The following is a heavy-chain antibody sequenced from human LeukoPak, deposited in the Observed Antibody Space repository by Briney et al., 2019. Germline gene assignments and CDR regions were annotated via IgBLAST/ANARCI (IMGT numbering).Heavy chain of an antibody. CDR1: GFTFSSYG. J-gene: IGHJ6*03. CDR2: ISGGGGST. CDR3: ANGGPYYYYYYMGV. D-gene: IGHD3-10*01. V-gene: IGHV3-23*01. Sequence: GGSQRLSCAASGFTFSSYGMSWVRQAPGKGLEWVSAISGGGGSTYYADSVKGRFAISRDNSKNTLYLQMNNLRVEDTAVYYCANGGPYYYYYYMGVWGKGTTVTISS.